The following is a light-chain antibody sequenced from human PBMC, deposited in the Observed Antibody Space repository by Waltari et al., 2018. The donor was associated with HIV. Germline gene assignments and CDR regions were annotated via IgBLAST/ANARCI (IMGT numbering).Light chain of an antibody. Sequence: EVVLTQSPGPLSLSPGERATLSCRASQSVSSNFVAGYQQKPGQAPRLLIYGASSRATGIPDRCSGSGSGTDFTLTISRLEPEDFAVYYCQQYGSSPRTFGQGTQVEIK. CDR1: QSVSSNF. CDR2: GAS. V-gene: IGKV3-20*01. CDR3: QQYGSSPRT. J-gene: IGKJ1*01.